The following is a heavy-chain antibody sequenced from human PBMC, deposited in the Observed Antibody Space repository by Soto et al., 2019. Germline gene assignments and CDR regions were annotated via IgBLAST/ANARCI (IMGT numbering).Heavy chain of an antibody. J-gene: IGHJ4*02. CDR3: APEAATGGYFDY. CDR2: INPSGGST. CDR1: AYAFTSYY. V-gene: IGHV1-46*01. D-gene: IGHD2-15*01. Sequence: SVKVSWKASAYAFTSYYMHWLRQAPGQGLEWMGIINPSGGSTSYAQKFQGRVTMTRDTSTSTVYMELSSLRSEDTAVYYCAPEAATGGYFDYWGQGTLVTVPS.